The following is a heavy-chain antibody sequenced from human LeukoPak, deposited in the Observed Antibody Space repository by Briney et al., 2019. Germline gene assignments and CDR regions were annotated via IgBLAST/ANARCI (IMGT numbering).Heavy chain of an antibody. J-gene: IGHJ5*02. D-gene: IGHD2-2*01. Sequence: GGSLRLSCAASGFTFSSYVMNWVRQAPGKGLEWVSVISGGGGRTYYADSVKGRFTISRDNSKNTLFLQMNSLRAEDTAVYYCAKGGYCSSTSCYVGWFDPWGQGTLVTASS. CDR3: AKGGYCSSTSCYVGWFDP. CDR2: ISGGGGRT. V-gene: IGHV3-23*01. CDR1: GFTFSSYV.